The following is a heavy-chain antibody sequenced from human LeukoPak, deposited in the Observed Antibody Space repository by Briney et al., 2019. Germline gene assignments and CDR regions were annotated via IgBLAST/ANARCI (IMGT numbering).Heavy chain of an antibody. CDR3: ARCQWELPGWYFDL. V-gene: IGHV4-4*02. Sequence: SETLSLTCAVSGGSISSSNWWSWVRQPPGKGLEWIGEIYHSGSTNYNPSLKSRVTISVDTSKNQFSLKLSSVTAADTAVYYCARCQWELPGWYFDLWGRGTLVTVSS. CDR2: IYHSGST. J-gene: IGHJ2*01. D-gene: IGHD1-26*01. CDR1: GGSISSSNW.